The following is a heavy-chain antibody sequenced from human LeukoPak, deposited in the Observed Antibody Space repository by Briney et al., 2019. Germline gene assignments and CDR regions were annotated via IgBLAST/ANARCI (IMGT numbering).Heavy chain of an antibody. V-gene: IGHV3-21*01. CDR1: GFTFDSYG. CDR2: ISSSSTYI. Sequence: GGSLRLSCAASGFTFDSYGMNWVRQAPGKGLEWISSISSSSTYIYYADSVKGRFTISRDNAKNSLYLQMNSLRAEDTAVYYCARAYCSSTRCPYYFDSWGQGTLVTVSS. J-gene: IGHJ4*02. CDR3: ARAYCSSTRCPYYFDS. D-gene: IGHD2-2*01.